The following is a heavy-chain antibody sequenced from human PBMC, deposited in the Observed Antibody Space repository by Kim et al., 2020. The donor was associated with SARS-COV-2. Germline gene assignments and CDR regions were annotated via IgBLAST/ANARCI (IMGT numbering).Heavy chain of an antibody. Sequence: GGSLRLSCAASGFTFSSYAMHWVRQAPGKGLEWVAVISYDGSNKYYADSVKGRFTISRDNSKNTLYLQMNSLRAEDTAVYYCAGQRIVGATGYFDYWGQG. J-gene: IGHJ4*02. CDR3: AGQRIVGATGYFDY. V-gene: IGHV3-30-3*01. CDR2: ISYDGSNK. CDR1: GFTFSSYA. D-gene: IGHD1-26*01.